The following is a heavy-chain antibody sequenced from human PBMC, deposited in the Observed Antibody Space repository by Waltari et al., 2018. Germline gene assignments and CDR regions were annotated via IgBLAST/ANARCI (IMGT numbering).Heavy chain of an antibody. CDR3: ARVRGRGISLDS. Sequence: QLQLQQSGPGLVKPSESLSLTCAVSGDSMSSSDGYSWVRQSPGKGLERIGQVDLSGRTNYNPSLESRVTVSIHTFLHLFSLKVPSPTAADKAMYFCARVRGRGISLDSWGQGTLVTVSP. D-gene: IGHD2-15*01. J-gene: IGHJ4*02. V-gene: IGHV4-4*02. CDR1: GDSMSSSDG. CDR2: VDLSGRT.